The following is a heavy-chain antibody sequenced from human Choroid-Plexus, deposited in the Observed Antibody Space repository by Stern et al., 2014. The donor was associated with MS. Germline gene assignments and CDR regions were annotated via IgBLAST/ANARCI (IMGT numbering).Heavy chain of an antibody. J-gene: IGHJ5*02. V-gene: IGHV3-30*18. CDR3: AKDRLYLTYFFDH. D-gene: IGHD2/OR15-2a*01. Sequence: VQLVESGGGVVQPGRPLRLSCVASGFTFGSCAMHWVRQAPGKGLEWVAGVSYDGSNKTYADSAKGGFTISRDNSQNTLYMQMSSLRPEDTAVYYCAKDRLYLTYFFDHWGQGSLVTVSS. CDR1: GFTFGSCA. CDR2: VSYDGSNK.